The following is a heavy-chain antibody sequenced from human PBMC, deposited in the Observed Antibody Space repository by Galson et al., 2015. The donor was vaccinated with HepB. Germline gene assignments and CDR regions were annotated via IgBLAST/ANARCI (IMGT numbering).Heavy chain of an antibody. CDR1: GATFNTYA. J-gene: IGHJ3*02. CDR2: IMPNFGTP. Sequence: SVKVSCKASGATFNTYAFAWVRQAPGQGLEWMGAIMPNFGTPIYTDSLQGRVTITADNSTSTLEVRNLRSEDTAVYYCASYASDIWGQGTMVTVSS. CDR3: ASYASDI. V-gene: IGHV1-69*06.